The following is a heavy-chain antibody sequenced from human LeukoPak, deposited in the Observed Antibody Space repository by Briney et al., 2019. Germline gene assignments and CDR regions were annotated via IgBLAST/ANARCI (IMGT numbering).Heavy chain of an antibody. V-gene: IGHV3-30*02. J-gene: IGHJ4*02. Sequence: PGGSLRLSCAASGFTFSSNGMHWVRQAPGKGLEWVAFIHYGGNDERYADSVKGRFTISRDNSKNTLYLQMSSLRAEDTAVYYCAKDRSESYFYFDFWGQGTLVTVSS. CDR2: IHYGGNDE. D-gene: IGHD1-26*01. CDR1: GFTFSSNG. CDR3: AKDRSESYFYFDF.